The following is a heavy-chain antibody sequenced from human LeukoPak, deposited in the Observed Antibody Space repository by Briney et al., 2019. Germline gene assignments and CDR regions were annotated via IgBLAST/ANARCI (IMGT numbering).Heavy chain of an antibody. CDR3: ARVENWNDPNWFDP. Sequence: GGSLRLSCAASGFTFDDYGMSWVRQAPGKGLEWVSGINWNGGSTGYADSVKGRFTISRDNAKNSLYLQMNSLRAEDTALYYCARVENWNDPNWFDPWGRGTLVTVSS. CDR1: GFTFDDYG. D-gene: IGHD1-1*01. CDR2: INWNGGST. J-gene: IGHJ5*02. V-gene: IGHV3-20*04.